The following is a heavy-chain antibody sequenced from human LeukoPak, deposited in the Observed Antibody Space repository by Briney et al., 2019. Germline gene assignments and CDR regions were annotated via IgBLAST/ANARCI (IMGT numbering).Heavy chain of an antibody. CDR3: ASSYDFWSGYLVY. CDR1: GFTVSSNY. V-gene: IGHV3-53*01. D-gene: IGHD3-3*01. CDR2: IYSGGST. Sequence: GGSLRLSCAASGFTVSSNYMSWVRQAPGKGLEWVSVIYSGGSTYYADSVKGRVTISRDNSKNTLYLQMNSLRAEDTAVYYCASSYDFWSGYLVYWGQGTLVTVSS. J-gene: IGHJ4*02.